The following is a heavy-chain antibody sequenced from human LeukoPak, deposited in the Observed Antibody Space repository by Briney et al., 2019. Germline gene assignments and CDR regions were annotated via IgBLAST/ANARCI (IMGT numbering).Heavy chain of an antibody. D-gene: IGHD2-2*01. CDR3: ARAGGYCSSTSCYLTAFDI. V-gene: IGHV3-21*01. J-gene: IGHJ3*02. CDR2: ISSSSSYI. CDR1: GFTFSSYS. Sequence: GGSLRLSCAASGFTFSSYSMNWVRQAPGKGLEWVSSISSSSSYIYYADSVKGRFTISRDNAKNSLYLQMNSLRAEGTAVYYCARAGGYCSSTSCYLTAFDIWGQGTMVTVSS.